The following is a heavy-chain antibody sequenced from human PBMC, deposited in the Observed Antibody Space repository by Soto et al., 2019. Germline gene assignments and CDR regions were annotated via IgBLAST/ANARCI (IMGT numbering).Heavy chain of an antibody. Sequence: GGSLRLSCAASGFTFSSYWMSWVRQAPGKGLEWVANINQDGSEKYYVDSVKGRFTISRDNAKNSLYLRMNSLRAEDTAVYYCARALSFGWTQSGENWLDPWGQGTLVTVSS. CDR3: ARALSFGWTQSGENWLDP. CDR1: GFTFSSYW. J-gene: IGHJ5*02. V-gene: IGHV3-7*01. D-gene: IGHD3-16*01. CDR2: INQDGSEK.